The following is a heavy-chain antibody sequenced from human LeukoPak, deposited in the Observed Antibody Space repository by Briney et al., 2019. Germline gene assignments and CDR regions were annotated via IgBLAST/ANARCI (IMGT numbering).Heavy chain of an antibody. Sequence: PGGSLRLSCAASGFTLRSYGMHWVRQAPGEGLEWVAVIWHDGSVLDYSESVKGRFTVSRDNRKNTLYLQMDSLSVEDTAVYYCARDRGQDDPIDIWGQGTLVTVSS. J-gene: IGHJ4*02. V-gene: IGHV3-33*01. CDR3: ARDRGQDDPIDI. CDR1: GFTLRSYG. D-gene: IGHD3-10*01. CDR2: IWHDGSVL.